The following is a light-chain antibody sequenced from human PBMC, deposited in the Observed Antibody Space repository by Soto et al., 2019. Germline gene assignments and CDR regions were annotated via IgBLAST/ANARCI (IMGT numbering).Light chain of an antibody. CDR2: QDS. Sequence: SYELTQPPSVSVSPGQTASITCSGDKLGDKYACWYQQKPGQSPVLVIYQDSKRPSGIPERFSGSNSGNTATLTISGTQAMDEADYCCQAWDSSTVVFGGGTKVTVL. CDR1: KLGDKY. J-gene: IGLJ2*01. CDR3: QAWDSSTVV. V-gene: IGLV3-1*01.